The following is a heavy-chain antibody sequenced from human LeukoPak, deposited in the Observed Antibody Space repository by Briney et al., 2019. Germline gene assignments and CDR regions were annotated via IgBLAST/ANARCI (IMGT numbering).Heavy chain of an antibody. CDR3: AAGIYSYGLVNNSYFDL. D-gene: IGHD5-18*01. V-gene: IGHV1-58*02. J-gene: IGHJ2*01. CDR1: GFTFTSSA. CDR2: IVVGSGNT. Sequence: ASVKVSCKASGFTFTSSAMQWVRQARGQRLEWIGWIVVGSGNTNYAQKFQERVTITRDMSTSTAYMELSSLRSEDTAVYYCAAGIYSYGLVNNSYFDLWGRGTLVTVSS.